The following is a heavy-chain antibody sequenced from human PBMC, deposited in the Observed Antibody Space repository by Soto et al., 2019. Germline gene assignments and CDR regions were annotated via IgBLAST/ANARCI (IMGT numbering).Heavy chain of an antibody. CDR2: ISGSGAAT. CDR1: GFTFTTYA. V-gene: IGHV3-23*01. D-gene: IGHD2-2*01. J-gene: IGHJ4*02. CDR3: ARTSCSSTTCYFDY. Sequence: GGSLRLSCAASGFTFTTYAMSWVRQAPGKGLEWVSSISGSGAATDYADSVRGRFAISRDNSKNTQYLQMNSLKAEDTAVYYCARTSCSSTTCYFDYWGQGALVTVSS.